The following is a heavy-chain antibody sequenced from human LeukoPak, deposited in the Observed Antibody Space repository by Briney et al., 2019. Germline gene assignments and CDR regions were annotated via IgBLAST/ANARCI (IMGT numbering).Heavy chain of an antibody. J-gene: IGHJ3*02. D-gene: IGHD3-22*01. V-gene: IGHV1-2*02. CDR2: INPNSGGT. CDR1: GYTFTGYY. CDR3: ARAEHSGYYYSNDAFDI. Sequence: ASVKVSCKASGYTFTGYYMHWVRQAPGQGLEWMGWINPNSGGTNYAQKFQGRVTMTRDTSISTAYMELSRLRSDDTAVYYCARAEHSGYYYSNDAFDIWGQGTMVTVSS.